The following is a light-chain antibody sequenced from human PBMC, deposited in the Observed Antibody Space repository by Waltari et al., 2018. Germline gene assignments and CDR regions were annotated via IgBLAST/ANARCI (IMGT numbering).Light chain of an antibody. Sequence: EIVLTQSPSPLSLSPGERATPSCRASQRVSSNYLAWYQQKPGQAPRLLIFGASSGATGLPARFSGSGSGTEFTLTISRLEPEDFAVYYCQQYGSSPFTFGPGTKVDIK. CDR2: GAS. CDR3: QQYGSSPFT. CDR1: QRVSSNY. V-gene: IGKV3-20*01. J-gene: IGKJ3*01.